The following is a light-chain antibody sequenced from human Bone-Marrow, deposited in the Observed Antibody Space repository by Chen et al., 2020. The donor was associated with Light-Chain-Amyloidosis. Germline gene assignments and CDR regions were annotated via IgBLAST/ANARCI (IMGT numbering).Light chain of an antibody. CDR1: QDVGSY. CDR2: DAS. Sequence: EIVLTQSPATLSLSPGERATLSCRASQDVGSYLAWYQQRPGQSPRLLIFDASNRATGIPVRFSGSGSGTDFTLTISSLEPEDFAVYYCQHRGNWPLTFGGGTKVEIK. V-gene: IGKV3-11*01. CDR3: QHRGNWPLT. J-gene: IGKJ4*01.